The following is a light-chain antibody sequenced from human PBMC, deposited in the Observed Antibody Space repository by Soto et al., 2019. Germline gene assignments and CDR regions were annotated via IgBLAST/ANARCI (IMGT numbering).Light chain of an antibody. CDR2: KDS. Sequence: SCELTQPSSVSVSPGQTARITCSGDVLAKKYARWFQQKPGQAPVLVIYKDSERPSGIPERFSGSSSGTTVTLTISGAQVEDEADYYCYSAADNKGVFGGGTKVTVL. CDR3: YSAADNKGV. V-gene: IGLV3-27*01. CDR1: VLAKKY. J-gene: IGLJ3*02.